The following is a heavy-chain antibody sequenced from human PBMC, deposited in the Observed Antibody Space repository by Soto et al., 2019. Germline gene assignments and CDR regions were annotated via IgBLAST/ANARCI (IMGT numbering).Heavy chain of an antibody. Sequence: ASVKVSCKASGYTFTVYYMHWVRQAPGQGLEWMGWINPKSGGTMYPQKFQGRVTMTWDTSISTAYMALTRLRSDDTAVYYCARDLAKGGGSAGFDDWGQGTLVTGSS. CDR3: ARDLAKGGGSAGFDD. V-gene: IGHV1-2*02. J-gene: IGHJ4*02. CDR2: INPKSGGT. CDR1: GYTFTVYY. D-gene: IGHD1-26*01.